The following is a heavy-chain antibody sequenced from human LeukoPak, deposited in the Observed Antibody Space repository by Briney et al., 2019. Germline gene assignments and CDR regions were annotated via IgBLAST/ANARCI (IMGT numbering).Heavy chain of an antibody. J-gene: IGHJ4*02. Sequence: GGSLRLSCAASGFTFDDYAMHWVRQAPGKGLEWVSLISGDGGSTYYADSVKGRFTISRDNSKNSLYPQMNSLRTEDTDLYYCAKDMTYYDILTGYSNYFDYWGQGTLVTVSS. V-gene: IGHV3-43*02. CDR3: AKDMTYYDILTGYSNYFDY. CDR2: ISGDGGST. D-gene: IGHD3-9*01. CDR1: GFTFDDYA.